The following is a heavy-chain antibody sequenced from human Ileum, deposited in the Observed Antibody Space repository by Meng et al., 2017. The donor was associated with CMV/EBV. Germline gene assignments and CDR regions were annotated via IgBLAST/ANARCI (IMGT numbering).Heavy chain of an antibody. CDR3: AREGPTDWGRALDY. V-gene: IGHV4-4*07. CDR2: IYTSGSS. Sequence: QVELQVSGPGLVKPSATLSLTCTVSGGSMSSYYWSWIRQPAGKGLEWIGRIYTSGSSNYNSSLKSRVTMSVDTSKNQFSMKLNSVTAADTAVYYCAREGPTDWGRALDYWGQGTLVTVSS. D-gene: IGHD7-27*01. J-gene: IGHJ4*02. CDR1: GGSMSSYY.